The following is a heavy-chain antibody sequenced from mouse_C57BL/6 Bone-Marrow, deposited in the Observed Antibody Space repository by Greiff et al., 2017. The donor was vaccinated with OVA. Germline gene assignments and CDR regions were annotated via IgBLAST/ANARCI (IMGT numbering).Heavy chain of an antibody. Sequence: QVQLQQPGAELVKPGASVKLSCKASGYTFTSYWMHWVKQRPGQGLAWIGMIHPNSGSTNYNEKFKSKATLTVDKSSSTAYMQLSSLTSEDSAVYYCARPPYYYGSSYWYFDVWGTGTTVTVSS. J-gene: IGHJ1*03. V-gene: IGHV1-64*01. CDR3: ARPPYYYGSSYWYFDV. CDR1: GYTFTSYW. D-gene: IGHD1-1*01. CDR2: IHPNSGST.